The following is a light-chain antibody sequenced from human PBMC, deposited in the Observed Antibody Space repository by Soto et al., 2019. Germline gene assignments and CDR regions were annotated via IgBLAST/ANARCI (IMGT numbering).Light chain of an antibody. CDR1: RDISVY. J-gene: IGKJ2*01. V-gene: IGKV1-33*01. CDR2: DGS. Sequence: DIQVTQSPSSLAVSVGDRVTITCQASRDISVYLNWYQQKPGKPAKLLVFDGSNLQTGIPSRFSGSGSGTHFTLNINNLQPEDVATYYCQQYDNLPPYTFGQGTKLEIK. CDR3: QQYDNLPPYT.